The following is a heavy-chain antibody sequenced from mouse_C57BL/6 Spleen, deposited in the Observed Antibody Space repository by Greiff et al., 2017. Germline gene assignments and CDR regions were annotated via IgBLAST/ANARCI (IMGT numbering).Heavy chain of an antibody. J-gene: IGHJ3*01. CDR1: GYSITSGYY. V-gene: IGHV3-6*01. CDR3: ARVYPGAY. Sequence: DVKLQESGPGLVKPSQSLSLTCSVTGYSITSGYYWNWIRQFPGNKLEWMGYISYDGSNNYNPSLKNRISITRDTAKNQFFLKLNSLTTEDTATYYCARVYPGAYWGQGTLVTVSA. CDR2: ISYDGSN.